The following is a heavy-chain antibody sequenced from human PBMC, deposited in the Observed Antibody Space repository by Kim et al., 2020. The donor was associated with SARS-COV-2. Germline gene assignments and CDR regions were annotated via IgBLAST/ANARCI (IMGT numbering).Heavy chain of an antibody. Sequence: GESLKISCKGSGYSFTSYWISWVRQMPGKGLEWMGRIDPSDSYTNYSPSFQGHVTISADKSISTAYLQWSSLKASDTAMYYCASRWTTYYYYYGMDVWGQGTTVTVSS. J-gene: IGHJ6*02. CDR3: ASRWTTYYYYYGMDV. D-gene: IGHD1-1*01. CDR1: GYSFTSYW. CDR2: IDPSDSYT. V-gene: IGHV5-10-1*01.